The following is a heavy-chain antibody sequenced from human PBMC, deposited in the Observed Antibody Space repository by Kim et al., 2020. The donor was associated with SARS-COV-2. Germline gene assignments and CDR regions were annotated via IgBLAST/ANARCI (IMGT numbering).Heavy chain of an antibody. CDR3: ARVGTTVVTPILT. D-gene: IGHD2-21*02. J-gene: IGHJ5*02. CDR1: GFVFTSYA. V-gene: IGHV3-23*01. Sequence: GGSLRLSCAASGFVFTSYAMSWVRQSPGKGLEWVSSISVGGSGSTYYADSVQGRFFISRDNSKNTLYLLMNSLRAEDTAVYFCARVGTTVVTPILTWGQGTLVTVSS. CDR2: ISVGGSGST.